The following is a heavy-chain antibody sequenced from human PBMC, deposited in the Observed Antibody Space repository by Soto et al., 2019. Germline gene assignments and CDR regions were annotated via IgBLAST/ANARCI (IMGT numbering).Heavy chain of an antibody. CDR2: IGTAGDP. J-gene: IGHJ3*02. D-gene: IGHD6-19*01. CDR1: GFTFSSYD. V-gene: IGHV3-13*05. CDR3: ARASYSSGWYAFDI. Sequence: GGSLRLSCAASGFTFSSYDMHWVRQATGKGLEWVSAIGTAGDPYYPGSVKGRFTISRENAKNSLYLQMNSLRAGDTAVYYRARASYSSGWYAFDIWGQGTMVTVSS.